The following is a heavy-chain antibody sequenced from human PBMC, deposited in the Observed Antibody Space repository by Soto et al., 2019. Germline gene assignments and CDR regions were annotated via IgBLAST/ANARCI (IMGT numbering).Heavy chain of an antibody. J-gene: IGHJ6*02. CDR2: ISPKSGVT. D-gene: IGHD3-10*01. Sequence: VASVKVSCKASGYSFINYYTHWVRRAPGQGFEWMGRISPKSGVTDYAQKFQGRVSLTWDTSLNTAYMELSSLRSEDTAVYYCAVWFGELSTYYYMDVWGQGTTVTVSS. V-gene: IGHV1-2*02. CDR3: AVWFGELSTYYYMDV. CDR1: GYSFINYY.